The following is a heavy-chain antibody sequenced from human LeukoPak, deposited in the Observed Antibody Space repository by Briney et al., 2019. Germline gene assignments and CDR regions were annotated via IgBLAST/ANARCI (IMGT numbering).Heavy chain of an antibody. CDR1: GFTFSGYW. D-gene: IGHD1-26*01. CDR2: IRSDGSIT. J-gene: IGHJ4*02. Sequence: GGSLRLSCAASGFTFSGYWMHWVRQAPGKGLAWVSVIRSDGSITTYADSVKGRFTISRDTAKNTLYLQMNSLRAEDTAVYYCARDGRSGNFDKWGQGTLVSVSS. V-gene: IGHV3-74*01. CDR3: ARDGRSGNFDK.